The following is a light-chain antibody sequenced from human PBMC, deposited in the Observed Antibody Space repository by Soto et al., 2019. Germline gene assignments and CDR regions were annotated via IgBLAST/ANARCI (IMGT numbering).Light chain of an antibody. CDR1: ESIARH. V-gene: IGKV1-39*01. Sequence: DIQMTQSPSSLSASVGDRVTITCRASESIARHLNWYQQKPGKAPKLLIYAASSLQNGVPSRFRGGASLTDFTLTISTLQPEDFATYYCQKTYSTLSITFGQGTRLEIK. CDR2: AAS. J-gene: IGKJ5*01. CDR3: QKTYSTLSIT.